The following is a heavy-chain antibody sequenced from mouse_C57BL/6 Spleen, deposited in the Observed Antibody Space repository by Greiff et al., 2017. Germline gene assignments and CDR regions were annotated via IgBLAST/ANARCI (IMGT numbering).Heavy chain of an antibody. J-gene: IGHJ1*03. CDR2: IYPGSGNT. D-gene: IGHD4-1*01. V-gene: IGHV1-76*01. Sequence: QVHVKQSGAELVRPGASVKLSCKASGYTFTDYYINWVKQRPGQGLEWIARIYPGSGNTYYNEKFKGKATLTAEKSSSTAYMQLSSLTSEDSAVYFCAREHWDWYFDVWGTGTTVTVSS. CDR3: AREHWDWYFDV. CDR1: GYTFTDYY.